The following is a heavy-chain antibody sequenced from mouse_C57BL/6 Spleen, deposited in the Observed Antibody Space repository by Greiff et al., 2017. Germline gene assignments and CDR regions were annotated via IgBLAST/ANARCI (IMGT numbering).Heavy chain of an antibody. V-gene: IGHV14-2*01. CDR2: LDPEDGET. CDR1: GFNIKDYY. J-gene: IGHJ2*01. Sequence: EVQLQQSGAELVKPGASVKLSCTASGFNIKDYYMHWVKQRTEQGLEWIGQLDPEDGETKYAPQFQGKATITADTSSNTAYLQLTSLTSEDTAVXYCAPYDYDGYFDDWGQGTTLTVSS. D-gene: IGHD2-4*01. CDR3: APYDYDGYFDD.